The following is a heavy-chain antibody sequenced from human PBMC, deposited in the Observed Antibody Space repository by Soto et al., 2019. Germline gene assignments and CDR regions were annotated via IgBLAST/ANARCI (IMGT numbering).Heavy chain of an antibody. CDR2: VYHTGAT. V-gene: IGHV4-30-2*01. Sequence: SETLSLTCAVSGGSITGGGFSWSWIRQPPGKGLELLGYVYHTGATHYNPSLKSRVSISVDTSNNQVSLKLTSVTAADTAVYYCAGDHFDFWSGYNVWGQGTTVTVSS. CDR3: AGDHFDFWSGYNV. J-gene: IGHJ6*02. D-gene: IGHD3-3*01. CDR1: GGSITGGGFS.